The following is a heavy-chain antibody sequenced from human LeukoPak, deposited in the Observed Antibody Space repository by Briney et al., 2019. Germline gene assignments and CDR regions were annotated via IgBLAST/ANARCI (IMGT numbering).Heavy chain of an antibody. D-gene: IGHD3-3*01. J-gene: IGHJ4*02. CDR3: ARVLNDFWSGYCFDY. CDR1: GFTFDDYA. Sequence: GGSLRLSCAASGFTFDDYAMHWVRQVPGKGLEWVSGISWNSGKIGYADSVKGRFTISRDNAKNSLYLQMNSLRAEDTAVYYCARVLNDFWSGYCFDYWGQGTLVTVSS. V-gene: IGHV3-9*01. CDR2: ISWNSGKI.